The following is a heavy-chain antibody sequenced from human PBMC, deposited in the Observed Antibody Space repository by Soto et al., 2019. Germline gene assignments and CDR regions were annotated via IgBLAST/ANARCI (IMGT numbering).Heavy chain of an antibody. CDR3: ARQMVVVVAIGAFDI. Sequence: QGQLQQWGAGLLKPSETLSLTCAVYCGSFSGYYWSWIRQPPGKGLEWIGEINHSGSTNYNPSLKSRVTISVDTSKNQFSLKLSSVTAADTAVYYCARQMVVVVAIGAFDIWGQGTMVTVSS. CDR1: CGSFSGYY. J-gene: IGHJ3*02. V-gene: IGHV4-34*01. CDR2: INHSGST. D-gene: IGHD2-15*01.